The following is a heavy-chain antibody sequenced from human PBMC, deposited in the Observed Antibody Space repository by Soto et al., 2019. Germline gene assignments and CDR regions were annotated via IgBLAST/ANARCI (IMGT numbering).Heavy chain of an antibody. Sequence: PGGSLRLSCAASGFTVSSKYMSWVRQAPGKGLEWVSVIYSGGSTYYADSVKGRFTISRHNSKNTLYLQMNSLRGEDTAVYYCARDRPYCSCGSGYSFVYWCPGTLASV. D-gene: IGHD2-15*01. CDR3: ARDRPYCSCGSGYSFVY. J-gene: IGHJ4*02. CDR1: GFTVSSKY. CDR2: IYSGGST. V-gene: IGHV3-53*04.